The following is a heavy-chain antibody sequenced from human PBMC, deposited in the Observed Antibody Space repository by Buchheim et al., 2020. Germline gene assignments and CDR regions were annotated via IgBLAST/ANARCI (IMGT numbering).Heavy chain of an antibody. Sequence: QVQLVESGGGVVQPGRSLRLSCAASGFTFSSYGMHWVRQAPGKGLDWVAVISYDGSSKYYADSVKGRFTISRDNSKNTLYLKMNTLKTGDTFVYTWAKGHTTGWYSPHFDYWAQGP. V-gene: IGHV3-30*18. CDR1: GFTFSSYG. J-gene: IGHJ4*02. CDR2: ISYDGSSK. D-gene: IGHD6-13*01. CDR3: AKGHTTGWYSPHFDY.